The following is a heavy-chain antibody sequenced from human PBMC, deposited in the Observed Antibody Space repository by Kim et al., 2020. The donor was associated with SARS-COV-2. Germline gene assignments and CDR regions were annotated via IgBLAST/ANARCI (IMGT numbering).Heavy chain of an antibody. CDR2: ISYDGSNK. Sequence: GGSLRLSCAASGFTFSSYGMHWVRQAPGKGLEWVAVISYDGSNKYYADSVKGRFTISRDNSKNTLYLQMNSLRAEDTAVYYCAKDRAPRGGDWVRYFQHWGQGTLVTVSS. CDR3: AKDRAPRGGDWVRYFQH. J-gene: IGHJ1*01. V-gene: IGHV3-30*18. D-gene: IGHD2-21*02. CDR1: GFTFSSYG.